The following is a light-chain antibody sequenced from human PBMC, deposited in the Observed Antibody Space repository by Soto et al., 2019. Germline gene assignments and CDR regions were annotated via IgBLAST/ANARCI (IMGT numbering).Light chain of an antibody. CDR1: SSDVGGYDY. Sequence: QSVLTQPASVSGSPGQSIAISCTGTSSDVGGYDYVSWYQQHPGKAPKVMIYDVSNRPSGVSNRFSGSKSGNTASLTIFGLQAEDEADYYCSSYTSSSTYVFGTGTKVT. V-gene: IGLV2-14*01. CDR3: SSYTSSSTYV. CDR2: DVS. J-gene: IGLJ1*01.